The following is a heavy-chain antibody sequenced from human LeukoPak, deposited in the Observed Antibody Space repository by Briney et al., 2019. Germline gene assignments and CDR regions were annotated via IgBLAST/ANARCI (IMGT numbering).Heavy chain of an antibody. CDR3: ARGSGANLYTYSFHY. J-gene: IGHJ4*02. D-gene: IGHD1-26*01. CDR1: GFTFDDYA. V-gene: IGHV3-20*04. CDR2: INWNGGST. Sequence: GGSLRLSCAASGFTFDDYAMSWVRQAPGKGLEWVSGINWNGGSTSYADSVKGRFTISRDNAKNSLYLQMNSLSAEDTALYYCARGSGANLYTYSFHYWGQGTLVTVSS.